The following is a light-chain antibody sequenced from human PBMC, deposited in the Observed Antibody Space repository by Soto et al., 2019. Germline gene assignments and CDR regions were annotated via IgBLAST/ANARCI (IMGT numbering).Light chain of an antibody. CDR1: QDINNY. CDR2: AAS. V-gene: IGKV1-27*01. J-gene: IGKJ1*01. Sequence: DLQMTQSPSSLSASVGDRVTITCRASQDINNYLAWYQQKPGKVPKLLIYAASTLQSGVPSRFSGSGSGTDFTLTISSLQPEDVATYYCQRYNSAPWTFGQRTKVEIK. CDR3: QRYNSAPWT.